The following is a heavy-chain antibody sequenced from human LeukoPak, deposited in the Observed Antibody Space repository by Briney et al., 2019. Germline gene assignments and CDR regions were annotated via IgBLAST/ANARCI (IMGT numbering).Heavy chain of an antibody. CDR2: IYSGGST. Sequence: GGSLRLSCAASGFTVSSNYMSWVRQAPGKGLEWVSVIYSGGSTYYADSVKGRFTIPRDNSKNTLYLQMNSLRAEDTAVYYCARLQLWFYFDYWGQGTLVTVSS. D-gene: IGHD5-18*01. CDR3: ARLQLWFYFDY. J-gene: IGHJ4*02. CDR1: GFTVSSNY. V-gene: IGHV3-53*01.